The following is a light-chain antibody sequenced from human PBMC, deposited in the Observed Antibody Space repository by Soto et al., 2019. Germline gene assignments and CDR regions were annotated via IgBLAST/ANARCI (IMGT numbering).Light chain of an antibody. Sequence: QSALTQPRSESGSPGQSVTISCTGTSSDVGGYNYVSWYQQHPGKAPKLMIYDVSKRPSGVPDRFSGSKSGNTASLTISGLQAEDDADYYCCSYAGSYTPVVFGGGTKLTV. CDR2: DVS. CDR3: CSYAGSYTPVV. V-gene: IGLV2-11*01. J-gene: IGLJ2*01. CDR1: SSDVGGYNY.